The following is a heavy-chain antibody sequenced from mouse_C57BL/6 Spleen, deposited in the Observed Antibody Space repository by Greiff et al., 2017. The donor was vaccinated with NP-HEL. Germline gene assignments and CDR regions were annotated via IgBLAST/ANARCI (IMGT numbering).Heavy chain of an antibody. J-gene: IGHJ3*01. V-gene: IGHV3-1*01. Sequence: EVQRVESGPGMVKPSQSLSLTCTVTGYSITSGYDWHWIRHFPGNKLEWMGYISYSGSTNYNPSLKSRISITHDTSKNHFFLKLNSVTTEDTATYYCARGAYDYDGAWFAYWGQGTLVTVSA. CDR2: ISYSGST. CDR1: GYSITSGYD. D-gene: IGHD2-4*01. CDR3: ARGAYDYDGAWFAY.